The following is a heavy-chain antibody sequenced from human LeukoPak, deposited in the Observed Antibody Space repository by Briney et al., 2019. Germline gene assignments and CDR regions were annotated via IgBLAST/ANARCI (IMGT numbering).Heavy chain of an antibody. V-gene: IGHV4-61*02. Sequence: SETRSLTCTVSGGSISSGSYYWSWIRQPAGKGLEWIGRIYTSGSTNYNPSLKSRVTISVDTSKNQFSLKLSSVTAADTAVYYCARARSLYSSSWQYYFDYWGQGTLVTVSS. D-gene: IGHD6-13*01. J-gene: IGHJ4*02. CDR3: ARARSLYSSSWQYYFDY. CDR2: IYTSGST. CDR1: GGSISSGSYY.